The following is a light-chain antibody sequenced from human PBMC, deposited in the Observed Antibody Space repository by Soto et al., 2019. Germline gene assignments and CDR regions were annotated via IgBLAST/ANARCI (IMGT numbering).Light chain of an antibody. Sequence: EMVLTQSPATLSVSPGERATLSCRASQSVSTYLAWYQQKPGQAPRLLIYGASNRATGIPARFSGSGSGTDFTLTISRLEPEDFAVYYCQQRNSWPLYTFGQGTKLEIK. CDR1: QSVSTY. CDR3: QQRNSWPLYT. V-gene: IGKV3-11*01. J-gene: IGKJ2*01. CDR2: GAS.